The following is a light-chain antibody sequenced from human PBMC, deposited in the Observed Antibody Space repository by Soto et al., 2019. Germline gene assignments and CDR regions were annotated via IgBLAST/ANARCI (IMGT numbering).Light chain of an antibody. CDR3: AAWDDSLNGVV. Sequence: QSALTQPPSASGSPGRSVTISCTGSSSDIGGYDYVSWYQQHPGKAPKLVIYEVTERPSGVPDRFSGSKSGNTASLTVSGLQPEDEADYSCAAWDDSLNGVVFGGGTKLTVL. J-gene: IGLJ2*01. V-gene: IGLV2-8*01. CDR2: EVT. CDR1: SSDIGGYDY.